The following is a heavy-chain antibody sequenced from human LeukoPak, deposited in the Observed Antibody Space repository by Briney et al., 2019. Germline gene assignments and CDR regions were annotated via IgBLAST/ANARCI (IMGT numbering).Heavy chain of an antibody. CDR2: INRSGST. CDR1: GGSFSGYY. CDR3: ARVVVPAAHNWFDP. J-gene: IGHJ5*02. Sequence: TSETLSLTCAVYGGSFSGYYWSWIRQPPGKGLEWIGEINRSGSTNYNPSLKSRVTISVDTSKNQFSLKLSSVTAADTAVYYCARVVVPAAHNWFDPWGQGTLVTVSS. D-gene: IGHD2-2*01. V-gene: IGHV4-34*01.